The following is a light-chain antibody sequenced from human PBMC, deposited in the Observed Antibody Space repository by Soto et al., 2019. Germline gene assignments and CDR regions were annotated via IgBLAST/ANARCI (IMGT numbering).Light chain of an antibody. CDR1: SSDVGGYNY. V-gene: IGLV2-14*01. CDR2: EVS. Sequence: QSALTQPASVSGSPGQSITISCTGTSSDVGGYNYVSWYQQHPGKAPKLMIYEVSNRPSGVSNRFSGSKSGNTASLPISGLQAEDEADYYCSSYTSSSPVVFGRGTKLTVL. J-gene: IGLJ2*01. CDR3: SSYTSSSPVV.